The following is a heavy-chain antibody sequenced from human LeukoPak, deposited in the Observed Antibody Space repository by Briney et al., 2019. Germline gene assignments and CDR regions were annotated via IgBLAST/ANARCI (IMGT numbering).Heavy chain of an antibody. CDR2: IYSSGGT. J-gene: IGHJ4*02. D-gene: IGHD2-15*01. CDR3: ARDMSGPLLFYY. V-gene: IGHV3-53*01. CDR1: GFSVSTNY. Sequence: PGGSLRLSCAASGFSVSTNYMSWVRQAPGKGLEWVSVIYSSGGTYYADSVRGRFTISRDNSRNTVYLQMDSLRVEDTAIYYCARDMSGPLLFYYWGQGTLVTVSS.